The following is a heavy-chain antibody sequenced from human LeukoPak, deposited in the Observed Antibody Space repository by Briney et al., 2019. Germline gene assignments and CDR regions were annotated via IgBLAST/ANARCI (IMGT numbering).Heavy chain of an antibody. CDR2: INHSGST. J-gene: IGHJ4*02. CDR1: GGSFSGYY. CDR3: ASRGRVAATDY. Sequence: PSETLSLTCAVYGGSFSGYYWSWIRQPPGKGLEWIGEINHSGSTNYNPSLKSRVTISVDTSKNQFSLKLSSVTAADTAVYYCASRGRVAATDYWGQGNLVTVSS. V-gene: IGHV4-34*01. D-gene: IGHD2-15*01.